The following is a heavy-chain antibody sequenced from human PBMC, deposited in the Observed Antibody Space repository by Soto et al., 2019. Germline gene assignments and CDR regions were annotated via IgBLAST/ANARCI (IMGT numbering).Heavy chain of an antibody. CDR1: GFTVSSNY. D-gene: IGHD3-16*02. Sequence: EVQLVETGGGLIQPGGSLRLSCAASGFTVSSNYMSWVRQAPGKGLEWVSVIYSGGSTYYADSVKGRFTISRDNSKNTLYLQMNSLRAEDTAVYYCANTYYDYVWGSYLPGWFDPWGQGTLVTVSS. J-gene: IGHJ5*02. CDR2: IYSGGST. CDR3: ANTYYDYVWGSYLPGWFDP. V-gene: IGHV3-53*02.